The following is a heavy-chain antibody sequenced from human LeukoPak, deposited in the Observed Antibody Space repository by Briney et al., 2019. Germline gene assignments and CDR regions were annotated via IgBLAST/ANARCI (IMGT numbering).Heavy chain of an antibody. J-gene: IGHJ5*02. CDR1: GGSISSSSYY. D-gene: IGHD3-16*01. V-gene: IGHV4-39*01. CDR3: AGHDLALGRSNWFDP. CDR2: IYYSGST. Sequence: PSETLSLTCTVSGGSISSSSYYWGWIRQPPGKGLEWIGSIYYSGSTYYNPSLKSRVTISVDTSKNQFSLKLSSVTAADTAVYYCAGHDLALGRSNWFDPWGQGTLVTVSS.